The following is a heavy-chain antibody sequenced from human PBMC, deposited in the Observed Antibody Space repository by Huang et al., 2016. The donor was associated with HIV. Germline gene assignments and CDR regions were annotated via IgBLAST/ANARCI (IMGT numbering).Heavy chain of an antibody. Sequence: QAQLVQSGAAVMKPGSSVRVSCKASGVSFSDYAFSWVRRAPGQGLDWRGGIIPRFGLTNYAPRLQGRGTSAADKSSNTVYLELTSLRSGDTAVYYCAREGQNWLGKPFGALAFWGQGTEVIVSS. J-gene: IGHJ4*03. CDR2: IIPRFGLT. CDR3: AREGQNWLGKPFGALAF. D-gene: IGHD3-16*01. CDR1: GVSFSDYA. V-gene: IGHV1-69*10.